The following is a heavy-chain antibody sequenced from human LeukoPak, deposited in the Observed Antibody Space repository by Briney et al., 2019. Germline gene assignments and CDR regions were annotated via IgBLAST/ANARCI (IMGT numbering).Heavy chain of an antibody. Sequence: PGGSLRLSCAASGFTFSSYAMSWVRRPPGKGLEWVSAISGSGGSTYYADSVKGRFTISRDNSKNTLYLQMNSLRAEDTAVYYCARDSDYWFDYWGQGTLVTVSS. J-gene: IGHJ4*02. D-gene: IGHD4-17*01. V-gene: IGHV3-23*01. CDR3: ARDSDYWFDY. CDR2: ISGSGGST. CDR1: GFTFSSYA.